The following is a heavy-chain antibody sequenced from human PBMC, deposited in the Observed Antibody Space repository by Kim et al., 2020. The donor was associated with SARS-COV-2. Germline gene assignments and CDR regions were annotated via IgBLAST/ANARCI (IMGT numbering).Heavy chain of an antibody. CDR3: ARRDYGSSAHLHAFEI. Sequence: GESLKISCKGSGYSFTSYWIGWVRQMPGKGLEWMGIIYPGDSDTRYSPSFQGQVTISTDKSISTAYLQWSSLKASDTAMYYCARRDYGSSAHLHAFEIWGQGTMVTVSS. CDR1: GYSFTSYW. D-gene: IGHD3-22*01. CDR2: IYPGDSDT. J-gene: IGHJ3*02. V-gene: IGHV5-51*01.